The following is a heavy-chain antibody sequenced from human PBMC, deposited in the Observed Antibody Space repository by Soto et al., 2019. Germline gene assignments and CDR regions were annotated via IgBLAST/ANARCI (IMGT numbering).Heavy chain of an antibody. CDR1: GDSVSSDSAA. CDR2: TYYHSKWYN. J-gene: IGHJ6*02. D-gene: IGHD1-26*01. CDR3: VRDRRGRYSLIKGYFYYYGMDV. Sequence: PSQTLSLTCAIYGDSVSSDSAAWNWIRQSPSRGLEWLGRTYYHSKWYNDYAVSVEGRITFNPDTSKNQVSLQLNSVTPEDTAVYYCVRDRRGRYSLIKGYFYYYGMDVCGQRTTVPVSS. V-gene: IGHV6-1*01.